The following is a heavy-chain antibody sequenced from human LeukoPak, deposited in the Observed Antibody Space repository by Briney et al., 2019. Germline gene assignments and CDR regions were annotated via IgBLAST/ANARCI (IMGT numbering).Heavy chain of an antibody. D-gene: IGHD2-15*01. V-gene: IGHV3-48*02. Sequence: EGSLRLSCAASGLTFSRFGMNWVRQAPGKGLEWISYISSSSSAIYYADSVKGRFTISRDNAKNSLYLQMSSLRDEDTAVYYCAQKGGTDHWGQGTLVTVSS. CDR3: AQKGGTDH. CDR1: GLTFSRFG. CDR2: ISSSSSAI. J-gene: IGHJ4*02.